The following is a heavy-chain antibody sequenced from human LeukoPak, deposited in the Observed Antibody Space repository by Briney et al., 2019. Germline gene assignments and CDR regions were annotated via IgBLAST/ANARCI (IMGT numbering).Heavy chain of an antibody. CDR1: GFTFSNYW. D-gene: IGHD2-2*01. V-gene: IGHV3-74*01. CDR2: INSDGINT. CDR3: ARHARPEYCSNTSCRGRWFDP. J-gene: IGHJ5*02. Sequence: GGSLRLSCAASGFTFSNYWMHWVRQAPGKGLAWVSRINSDGINTSYADSVKGRFTISRDNAKNTLNLQMNSLRAEDTAVYYCARHARPEYCSNTSCRGRWFDPWGQGTLVTVSP.